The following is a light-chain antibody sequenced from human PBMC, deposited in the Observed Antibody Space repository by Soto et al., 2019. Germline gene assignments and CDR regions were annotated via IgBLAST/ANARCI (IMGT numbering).Light chain of an antibody. CDR2: SNN. CDR1: SSNIGSNT. Sequence: QSVLTQQPSASGTPGQRVTISCSGSSSNIGSNTVNWYQQLPGTAPKLLIYSNNQRPSGVPDRFSDSKSGTSASLPISGLQSDDEADYYCAAWDGSLNGVVFGGGTKLTVL. CDR3: AAWDGSLNGVV. J-gene: IGLJ2*01. V-gene: IGLV1-44*01.